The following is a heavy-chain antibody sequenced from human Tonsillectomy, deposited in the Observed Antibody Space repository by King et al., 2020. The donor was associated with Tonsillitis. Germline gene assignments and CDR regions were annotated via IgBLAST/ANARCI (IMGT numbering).Heavy chain of an antibody. CDR3: ARTDRDLVRLVNS. J-gene: IGHJ4*02. D-gene: IGHD5-18*01. CDR2: INHSGST. Sequence: VQLQQWGAGLLKPSETLSLTCAVYGGSFSAYYWSWIRQPPGKGLEWIGEINHSGSTTYKPSLKSRVTISVDTSKKQFSLRLTSVTAADTAVYYCARTDRDLVRLVNSWGQGTLVSVSS. CDR1: GGSFSAYY. V-gene: IGHV4-34*01.